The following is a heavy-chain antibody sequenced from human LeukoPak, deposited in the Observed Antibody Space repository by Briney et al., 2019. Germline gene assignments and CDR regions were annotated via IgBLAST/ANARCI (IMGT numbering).Heavy chain of an antibody. CDR1: GSTFSSYA. Sequence: GGSLRLSCAASGSTFSSYAMSWVRQAPGKGLEWVSAISGSGGSTYYADSVKGRFTISRDNSKNTLYLQMNSLRAEDTAVYYCAKAPGSSGWYGDFDYWGQGTLVTVSS. V-gene: IGHV3-23*01. CDR3: AKAPGSSGWYGDFDY. D-gene: IGHD6-19*01. CDR2: ISGSGGST. J-gene: IGHJ4*02.